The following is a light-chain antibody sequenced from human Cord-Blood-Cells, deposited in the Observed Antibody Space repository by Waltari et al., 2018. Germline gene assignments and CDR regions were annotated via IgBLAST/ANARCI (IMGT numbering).Light chain of an antibody. V-gene: IGLV5-45*02. J-gene: IGLJ3*02. CDR3: MIWHSSAWV. CDR1: SGINVGTSR. Sequence: QAVLTQPSSLSASPGASASLTCTLRSGINVGTSRIYWYQQKPGSPPQYLLRYKSDSDKRQGSGVPSRFSGSKDASANAGILLSSGLQSEDEADYYCMIWHSSAWVFGGGTKLTVL. CDR2: YKSDSDK.